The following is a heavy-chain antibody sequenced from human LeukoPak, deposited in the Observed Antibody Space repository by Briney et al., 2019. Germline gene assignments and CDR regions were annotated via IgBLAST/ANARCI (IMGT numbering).Heavy chain of an antibody. J-gene: IGHJ4*02. Sequence: ASVKVSCKASGYTFTNYYMHWVRQAPGQGLEWMGIINPSGGSTSYAQKFQGRITMTRDTSTSTVYMELSSLRSEDTAVYYCARGTAIVNFDYWGQGTLVTVSS. CDR2: INPSGGST. CDR1: GYTFTNYY. CDR3: ARGTAIVNFDY. D-gene: IGHD5-18*01. V-gene: IGHV1-46*01.